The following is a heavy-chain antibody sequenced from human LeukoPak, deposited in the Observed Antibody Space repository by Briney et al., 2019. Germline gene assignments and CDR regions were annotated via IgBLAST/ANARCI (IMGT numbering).Heavy chain of an antibody. CDR2: ISSTGSYT. V-gene: IGHV3-11*05. J-gene: IGHJ4*02. CDR3: ARADKDGYGFFGFDY. Sequence: GGSLRLSCTASGFTFSHYYMNWFRQAPGKGLEWVSYISSTGSYTNYADSVKGRFTISRDNAKNSLYLQINSLRAEDTALYYCARADKDGYGFFGFDYWGQGTLVTVSS. CDR1: GFTFSHYY. D-gene: IGHD5-18*01.